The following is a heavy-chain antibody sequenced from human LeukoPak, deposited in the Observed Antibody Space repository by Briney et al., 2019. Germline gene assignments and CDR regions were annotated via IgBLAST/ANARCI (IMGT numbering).Heavy chain of an antibody. D-gene: IGHD6-13*01. V-gene: IGHV1-2*04. CDR3: ARDQASAAVGTVYYYHGMDV. CDR1: GYTFTDYY. Sequence: ASVKVSCKASGYTFTDYYMHWVRQAPGQGLEWMGWINPNSGGTNYAQKFQGWVTMTRDASISTAYMELNRLRSDDTAVYYCARDQASAAVGTVYYYHGMDVWGQGTTVTVSS. CDR2: INPNSGGT. J-gene: IGHJ6*02.